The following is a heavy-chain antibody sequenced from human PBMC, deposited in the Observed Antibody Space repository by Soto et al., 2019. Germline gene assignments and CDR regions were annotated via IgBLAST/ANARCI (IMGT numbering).Heavy chain of an antibody. CDR3: AKGPDGSGYYHNWFDS. CDR2: ISRTGDSA. D-gene: IGHD3-22*01. J-gene: IGHJ5*01. V-gene: IGHV3-23*01. CDR1: GFSFSDYA. Sequence: EVHLLESGGALVQPGGSLTLSCAASGFSFSDYAMSWVRQAPGKGLEWVSSISRTGDSAYYEDSVKGRFAISRDRSKNRLYLHMNSLRVEDTAVYYCAKGPDGSGYYHNWFDSWGQGTLITVSS.